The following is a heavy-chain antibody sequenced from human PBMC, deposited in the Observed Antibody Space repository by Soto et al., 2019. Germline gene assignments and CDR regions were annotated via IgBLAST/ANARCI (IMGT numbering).Heavy chain of an antibody. Sequence: GSGPTLVNPTETLTLTCTVSGFSLSNARMGVSWIRQPPGKALEWLAHIFSNDEKSYSTSLKSRLTISKDTSKSQVVLTMTNMDPVDTATYYCARTRGYSYGYRDYWGRGTLVTVSS. J-gene: IGHJ4*02. V-gene: IGHV2-26*01. CDR3: ARTRGYSYGYRDY. CDR2: IFSNDEK. D-gene: IGHD5-18*01. CDR1: GFSLSNARMG.